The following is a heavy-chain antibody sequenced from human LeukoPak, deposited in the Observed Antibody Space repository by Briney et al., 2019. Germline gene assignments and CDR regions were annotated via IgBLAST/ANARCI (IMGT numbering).Heavy chain of an antibody. CDR3: ARVGMGTQDFDY. D-gene: IGHD7-27*01. Sequence: SETLSLTYTVSGYSISSGYYWGWIRQPPGKGLEWIGSIYYSGSTYYNPSLKSRVTISVDTSKNQFSLKLSSVTAADTAVYYCARVGMGTQDFDYWGQGTLVTVSS. CDR1: GYSISSGYY. J-gene: IGHJ4*02. CDR2: IYYSGST. V-gene: IGHV4-38-2*02.